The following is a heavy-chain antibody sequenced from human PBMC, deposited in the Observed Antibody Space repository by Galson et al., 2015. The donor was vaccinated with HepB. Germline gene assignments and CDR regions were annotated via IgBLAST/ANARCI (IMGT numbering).Heavy chain of an antibody. Sequence: SLRLSCAASGFTFSSYSFHWVRQAPGKGLEWMALISYDGGLEYYADSVKGRFTISRDNSKNTLFLQMDSLRTDDAAVYYCARVQTSSCSGGKCFRRPYYYDYAMDVWGQGTAVTVSS. CDR3: ARVQTSSCSGGKCFRRPYYYDYAMDV. J-gene: IGHJ6*02. CDR1: GFTFSSYS. V-gene: IGHV3-30*04. CDR2: ISYDGGLE. D-gene: IGHD2-15*01.